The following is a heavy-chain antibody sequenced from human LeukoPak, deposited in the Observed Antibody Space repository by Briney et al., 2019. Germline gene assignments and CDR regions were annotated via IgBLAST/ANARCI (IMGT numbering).Heavy chain of an antibody. V-gene: IGHV3-20*04. CDR1: GFTFGDYA. CDR3: ARFPGGAEYRHYYYMDV. D-gene: IGHD1-14*01. CDR2: IIWSGGST. J-gene: IGHJ6*03. Sequence: GGSLRLSCTASGFTFGDYAMSWVRQAPGKGLEWVSGIIWSGGSTGYADTVKGRFTISRDNAKNSLYLQMNSLRAEDTALYYCARFPGGAEYRHYYYMDVWGTGTTVTVSS.